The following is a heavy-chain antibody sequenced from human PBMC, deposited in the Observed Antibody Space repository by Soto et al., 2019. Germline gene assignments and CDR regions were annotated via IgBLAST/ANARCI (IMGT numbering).Heavy chain of an antibody. CDR2: IVVISNTA. Sequence: QVVLLQSGAEVTEPGSSVRVSCKVSGSTFNNFAFSWVRQAPGHGPEWMGGIVVISNTADYSQRFRDRVTITADTSTNTLYMDLRSLTFEDTAVYYCARAIKRWEVHYYFDYWGQGTLVTVSS. J-gene: IGHJ4*02. CDR1: GSTFNNFA. V-gene: IGHV1-69*06. CDR3: ARAIKRWEVHYYFDY. D-gene: IGHD1-26*01.